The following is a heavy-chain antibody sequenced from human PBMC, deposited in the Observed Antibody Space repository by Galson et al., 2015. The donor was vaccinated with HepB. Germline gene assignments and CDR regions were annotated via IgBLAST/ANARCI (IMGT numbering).Heavy chain of an antibody. J-gene: IGHJ4*02. V-gene: IGHV1-69*13. CDR1: GGTFSSYA. Sequence: SVKVSCKASGGTFSSYAISWVRQAPGQGLEWMGGIIPIFGTANYAQKFQGRVTITADESTSTAYMELSSLRSEDTAVYYCASASSSTSCPDYWGQGTLVTVSS. CDR3: ASASSSTSCPDY. CDR2: IIPIFGTA. D-gene: IGHD2-2*01.